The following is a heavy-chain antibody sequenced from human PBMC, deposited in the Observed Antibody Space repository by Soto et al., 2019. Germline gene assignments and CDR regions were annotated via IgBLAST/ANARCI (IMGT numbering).Heavy chain of an antibody. CDR1: GFTFSSYG. Sequence: QVQLVESGGGVVQPGRSLRLSCAASGFTFSSYGMHWVRQPPGKRLEWVAVISYDGSNKYYADSVKGRFTFSRDNSKNTLYLQMNSLRAEDTAVYYCAKDRLVVVVAAAFDYWGQGTLVTVSS. J-gene: IGHJ4*02. V-gene: IGHV3-30*18. CDR2: ISYDGSNK. CDR3: AKDRLVVVVAAAFDY. D-gene: IGHD2-15*01.